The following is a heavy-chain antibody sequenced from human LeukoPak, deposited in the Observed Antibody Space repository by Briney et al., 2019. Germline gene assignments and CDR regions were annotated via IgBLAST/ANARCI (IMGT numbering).Heavy chain of an antibody. D-gene: IGHD6-13*01. CDR1: GFTFVTYW. Sequence: GGSLRLSCAASGFTFVTYWMTWVRQAPGKGLEWVANIKQDGSEKYYVDSVKGRFTISRDNTKNSLYLQMNSLRAEDTAVYYCAKLSAVSGSSWFDAFDIWGQGTMVTVSS. CDR3: AKLSAVSGSSWFDAFDI. J-gene: IGHJ3*02. CDR2: IKQDGSEK. V-gene: IGHV3-7*01.